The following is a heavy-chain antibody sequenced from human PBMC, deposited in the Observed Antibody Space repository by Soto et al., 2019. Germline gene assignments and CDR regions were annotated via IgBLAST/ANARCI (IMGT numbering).Heavy chain of an antibody. V-gene: IGHV1-69*12. CDR1: GGTFSNYA. D-gene: IGHD3-3*01. CDR3: ARGMVRFLDSLGVDV. J-gene: IGHJ6*02. CDR2: IIPIFGTA. Sequence: QVQLVQSGAEVKKPGSSVKVSCKASGGTFSNYAMSWVRQAPGQGLEWMGGIIPIFGTANYAQKFQGRVTITADESPSTAYMELSSLSSEDTAVYYCARGMVRFLDSLGVDVWGQGTTVTVSS.